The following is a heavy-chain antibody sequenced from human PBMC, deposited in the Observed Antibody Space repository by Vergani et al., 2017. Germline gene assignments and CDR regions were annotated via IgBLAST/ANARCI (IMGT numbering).Heavy chain of an antibody. Sequence: QVQLQESGPGLVKPSETLSLTCTVSGGSISSYYWSWIRQPPGKGLEWIGYIYYSGSTNYNPSLKSRVTISVDTSKNQFSLKLSSVTAADTAVYYCARDHSRGANPWFDPWGQGTLVTVSS. D-gene: IGHD3-10*01. CDR3: ARDHSRGANPWFDP. J-gene: IGHJ5*02. CDR2: IYYSGST. CDR1: GGSISSYY. V-gene: IGHV4-59*01.